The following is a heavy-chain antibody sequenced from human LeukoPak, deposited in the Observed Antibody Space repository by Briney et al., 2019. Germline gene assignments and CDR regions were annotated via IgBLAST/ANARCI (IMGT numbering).Heavy chain of an antibody. J-gene: IGHJ4*02. V-gene: IGHV3-21*01. CDR2: ISDNSRYI. CDR1: GFTFSSYS. CDR3: ARVAEAAAFDY. D-gene: IGHD6-13*01. Sequence: GGSLRLSCAASGFTFSSYSMNWVRQAPGKGLEWVSSISDNSRYIYYADSVKGRFTISRDNAKNSLYLQMNSLRAEDTAVYYCARVAEAAAFDYWGQGTLVTVSS.